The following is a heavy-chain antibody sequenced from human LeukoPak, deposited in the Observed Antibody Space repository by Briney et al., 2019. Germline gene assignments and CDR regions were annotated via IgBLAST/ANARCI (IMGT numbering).Heavy chain of an antibody. V-gene: IGHV1-46*01. Sequence: ASVKVSCKASGYTFTSYYMHWVRQAPGQGLEWMGIINLSGGRTSYAQKFQGRVTMTRDTSISTAYMELSRLRSDDTAVYYCARAVGRREVGATFDYWGQGTLVTVSS. CDR1: GYTFTSYY. J-gene: IGHJ4*02. CDR2: INLSGGRT. CDR3: ARAVGRREVGATFDY. D-gene: IGHD1-26*01.